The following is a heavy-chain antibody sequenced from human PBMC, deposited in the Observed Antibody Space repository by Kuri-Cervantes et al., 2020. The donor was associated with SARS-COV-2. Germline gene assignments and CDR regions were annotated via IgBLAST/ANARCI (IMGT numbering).Heavy chain of an antibody. CDR3: ARVMSTSSIAARPRPYYFDY. CDR2: ISYRGST. J-gene: IGHJ4*02. CDR1: GGSISSYF. Sequence: GSLRLSCTVSGGSISSYFWSWIRQSPGKGLEWMGDISYRGSTKYNPSLKSRVTISIDASKNQFSLKLSSVTAADTAVYYCARVMSTSSIAARPRPYYFDYWGQGTLVTVSS. D-gene: IGHD6-6*01. V-gene: IGHV4-59*01.